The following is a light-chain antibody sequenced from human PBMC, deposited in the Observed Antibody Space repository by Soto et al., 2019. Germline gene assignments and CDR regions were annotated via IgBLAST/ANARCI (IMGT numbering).Light chain of an antibody. CDR3: SLSYSGVRV. J-gene: IGLJ2*01. Sequence: AVVTQEPSLTVSPGGTVTLTCAPSPGAVATGHYPYWFQQKPGQAPRTLIYDTNNRHSWTPGRFSGSLLGGKAALTLSAALPEDEADYHCSLSYSGVRVFGGGTKLTVL. CDR2: DTN. V-gene: IGLV7-46*01. CDR1: PGAVATGHY.